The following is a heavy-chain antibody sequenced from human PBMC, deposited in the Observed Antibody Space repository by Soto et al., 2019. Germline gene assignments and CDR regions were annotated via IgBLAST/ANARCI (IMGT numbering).Heavy chain of an antibody. V-gene: IGHV3-9*01. CDR3: AKDSSGYPAYFQH. D-gene: IGHD3-22*01. CDR1: GFTFDDYA. CDR2: ISWNSGSI. J-gene: IGHJ1*01. Sequence: SLKISCAASGFTFDDYAMHWVRQAPGKGLEWVSGISWNSGSIGYADSVKGRFTISRDNAKNSLYLQMNSLRAEDTALYYCAKDSSGYPAYFQHWGQGTLVTVSS.